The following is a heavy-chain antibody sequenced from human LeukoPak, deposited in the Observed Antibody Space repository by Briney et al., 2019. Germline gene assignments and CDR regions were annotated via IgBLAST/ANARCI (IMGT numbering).Heavy chain of an antibody. J-gene: IGHJ4*02. D-gene: IGHD1-1*01. CDR1: GFTFSSYG. Sequence: GRSLRLSCAASGFTFSSYGMHWVRQAPGKGLEWVAVIWYDGSNKYYADSVKGRFTISRDNSKNTLYLQMNSLRAEDTAVYYCARDPRTGTLDYWGQGILVTVSS. CDR3: ARDPRTGTLDY. CDR2: IWYDGSNK. V-gene: IGHV3-33*01.